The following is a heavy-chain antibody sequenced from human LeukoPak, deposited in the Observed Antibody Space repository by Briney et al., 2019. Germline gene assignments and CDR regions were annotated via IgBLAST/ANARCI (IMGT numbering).Heavy chain of an antibody. J-gene: IGHJ4*02. Sequence: SETLSLTCSVSGGSISSRSFYWGWVRQPPGKGLEWIGSTYYTGSTYYNPSLKSRVTISVDTSKNQFSLHLSSVTAADTAVYYCARSAFLVTAPGLYYFDYWGQGTLVAVSS. CDR2: TYYTGST. CDR1: GGSISSRSFY. V-gene: IGHV4-39*07. D-gene: IGHD6-13*01. CDR3: ARSAFLVTAPGLYYFDY.